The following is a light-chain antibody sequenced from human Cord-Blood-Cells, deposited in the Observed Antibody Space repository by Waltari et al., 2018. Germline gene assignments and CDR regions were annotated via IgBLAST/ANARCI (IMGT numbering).Light chain of an antibody. J-gene: IGKJ4*01. V-gene: IGKV3-11*01. CDR2: DAS. CDR1: QRVSSY. CDR3: QQRSNWPPLT. Sequence: EIVLTQSPATLSLSPGERATLSCRASQRVSSYLAWYQQNPCQAPRLLIYDASNRATGIPARFSGSGSGTDFTLTISSLEPEDFAVYYCQQRSNWPPLTFGGGTKVEIK.